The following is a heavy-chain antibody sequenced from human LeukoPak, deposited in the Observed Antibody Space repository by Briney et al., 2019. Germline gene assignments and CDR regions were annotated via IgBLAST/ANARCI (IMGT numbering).Heavy chain of an antibody. Sequence: SETLSLTCTVSGGSIRSSSYYWGWIRQPPGKGLEWIGSIYYSGSTYYNASLKSRGTISVDTSKNQFSLKLNSVTAADTAVYYCARTHSSSSSSWTFDLWGRGTLVTVSS. CDR3: ARTHSSSSSSWTFDL. V-gene: IGHV4-39*01. J-gene: IGHJ2*01. CDR1: GGSIRSSSYY. CDR2: IYYSGST. D-gene: IGHD6-6*01.